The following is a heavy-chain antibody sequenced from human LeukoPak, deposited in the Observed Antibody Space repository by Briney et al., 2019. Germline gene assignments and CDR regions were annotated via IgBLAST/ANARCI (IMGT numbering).Heavy chain of an antibody. V-gene: IGHV4-59*01. CDR1: GGSISSYY. CDR2: IYYSGST. D-gene: IGHD3-22*01. CDR3: ARDSGQNYYDNSGYYSPFDY. Sequence: PSETLSLTCTVSGGSISSYYWSWIRQPPGKGLEWIGYIYYSGSTNYNPSLKSRLTISVDTSKNRFSLKLSSVTAAETAVYYCARDSGQNYYDNSGYYSPFDYWGQGTLVTVSS. J-gene: IGHJ4*02.